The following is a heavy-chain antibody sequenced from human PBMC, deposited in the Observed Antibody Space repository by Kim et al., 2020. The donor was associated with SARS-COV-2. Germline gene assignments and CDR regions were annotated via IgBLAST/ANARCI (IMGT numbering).Heavy chain of an antibody. Sequence: ASVKVSCKASGYTFTSYGISWVRQAPGQGLEWMGWISAYNGNTNYAQKLQGRVTMTTDTSTSTAYMELRSLRSDDTAVYYCARNYYDSSYYYYGMDVWGQGTTVTVSS. CDR2: ISAYNGNT. V-gene: IGHV1-18*01. CDR1: GYTFTSYG. D-gene: IGHD3-22*01. CDR3: ARNYYDSSYYYYGMDV. J-gene: IGHJ6*02.